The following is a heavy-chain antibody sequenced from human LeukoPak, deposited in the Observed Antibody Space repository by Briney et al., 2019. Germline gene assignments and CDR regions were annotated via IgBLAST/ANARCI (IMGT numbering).Heavy chain of an antibody. V-gene: IGHV3-30*02. CDR3: AKGMATTRLVDY. J-gene: IGHJ4*02. CDR2: IRYDGSNK. Sequence: GGSLRLSCAASGFTFSSYGMHWVRQAPGKGLEWVAFIRYDGSNKYYADSVKGRFTISRDNSKNTLYLQMNSLRAEDTAVYYCAKGMATTRLVDYWGQGTLVTVSS. D-gene: IGHD5-24*01. CDR1: GFTFSSYG.